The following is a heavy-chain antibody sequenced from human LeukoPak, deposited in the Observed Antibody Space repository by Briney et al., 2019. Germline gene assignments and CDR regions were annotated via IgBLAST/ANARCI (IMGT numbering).Heavy chain of an antibody. CDR3: AKDRSYNFWSGHYYGMDV. J-gene: IGHJ6*02. CDR2: ISGSGGST. V-gene: IGHV3-23*01. Sequence: GGSLRLSCAASGFTFNTYAMSWVRQAPGKGLEWVSAISGSGGSTYFADSVKGRFTISRDNSKNTLYLQMNSLRAEDTALYYCAKDRSYNFWSGHYYGMDVWGQGTTVTVSS. CDR1: GFTFNTYA. D-gene: IGHD3-3*01.